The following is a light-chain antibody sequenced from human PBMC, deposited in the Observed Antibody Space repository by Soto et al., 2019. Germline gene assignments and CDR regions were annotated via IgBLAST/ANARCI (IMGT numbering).Light chain of an antibody. J-gene: IGKJ4*01. CDR3: QHGYSTPLT. CDR2: AAS. CDR1: QSISTY. Sequence: DIQMTQSPSSLSASVGDRVTITCRASQSISTYLHWYQQKPGKAPNLLIYAASTLQSGVPSRFSGSGSETDFTLTISSLQPDDFATYFCQHGYSTPLTFGGGTKVDIK. V-gene: IGKV1-39*01.